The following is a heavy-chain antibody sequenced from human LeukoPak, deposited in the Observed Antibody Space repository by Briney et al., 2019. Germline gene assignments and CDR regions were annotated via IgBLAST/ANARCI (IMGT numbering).Heavy chain of an antibody. Sequence: ASVKVSCKASGYTFTGYYMHWVRQAPGQGLEWMGWINPNSGGTNYAQKLQGRVTMTTDTSTSTAYMELRSLRSDDTAVYYCARGRDILTGYSALYYFDYWGQGTLVTVSS. J-gene: IGHJ4*02. CDR3: ARGRDILTGYSALYYFDY. CDR1: GYTFTGYY. D-gene: IGHD3-9*01. CDR2: INPNSGGT. V-gene: IGHV1-2*02.